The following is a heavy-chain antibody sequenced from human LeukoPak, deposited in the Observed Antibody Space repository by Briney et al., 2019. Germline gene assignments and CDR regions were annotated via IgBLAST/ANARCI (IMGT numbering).Heavy chain of an antibody. D-gene: IGHD4-11*01. CDR1: GFTVSNNY. J-gene: IGHJ6*02. Sequence: PGGSLRLSCAASGFTVSNNYMSWVRQAPGKGLEWVSVIYSGGNTYYADSVKGRFTISRDNSKNTLYLQMNSLRAEDTAVYYCARADTVHYGMDVWGQGTTVTVSS. CDR3: ARADTVHYGMDV. V-gene: IGHV3-53*01. CDR2: IYSGGNT.